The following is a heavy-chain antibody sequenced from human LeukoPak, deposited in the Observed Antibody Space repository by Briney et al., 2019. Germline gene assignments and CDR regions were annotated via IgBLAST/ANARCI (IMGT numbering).Heavy chain of an antibody. Sequence: AFVKVSCKASGYPFTRYGISWVRQAPGPGLEWMRWISAYNGNTNYAQKLQGRVTMTTDTSTSTAYMELRSLRSDDTAVYYCARRPWATGGDYWGQGTLVTVSS. CDR2: ISAYNGNT. CDR3: ARRPWATGGDY. CDR1: GYPFTRYG. D-gene: IGHD1-14*01. J-gene: IGHJ4*02. V-gene: IGHV1-18*01.